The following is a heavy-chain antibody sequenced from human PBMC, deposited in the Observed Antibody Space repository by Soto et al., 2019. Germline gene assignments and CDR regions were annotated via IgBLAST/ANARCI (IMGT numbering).Heavy chain of an antibody. V-gene: IGHV3-30*18. Sequence: GGSLRLSCAASGFTFSSYGMHWVRQAPGKGLEWVAVISYDGSNKYYADSVKGRFTISRDNSKNTLHLQMNSLTAEDTAVYYCAKDRGVPLLYLQNWGQGTLVTVSS. D-gene: IGHD3-3*01. CDR1: GFTFSSYG. CDR2: ISYDGSNK. CDR3: AKDRGVPLLYLQN. J-gene: IGHJ1*01.